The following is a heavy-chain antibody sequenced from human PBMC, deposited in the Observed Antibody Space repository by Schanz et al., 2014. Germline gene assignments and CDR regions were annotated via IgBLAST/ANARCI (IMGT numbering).Heavy chain of an antibody. CDR1: GYTFTSYY. V-gene: IGHV1-46*03. CDR3: ARDGEAAAGCDY. CDR2: INPSGGST. D-gene: IGHD6-13*01. J-gene: IGHJ4*02. Sequence: QVQLVQSAPEVKKPGASVKVSCEASGYTFTSYYIHWVRQAPGQGLEWMGIINPSGGSTSYAQKFQGRVTMTRDTSTSTVYMELSSLRSEDTAVYYCARDGEAAAGCDYWGQGTLVTVSS.